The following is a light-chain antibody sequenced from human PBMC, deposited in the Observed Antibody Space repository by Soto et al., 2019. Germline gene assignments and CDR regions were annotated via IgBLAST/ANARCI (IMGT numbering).Light chain of an antibody. Sequence: TQCPSNLSLSPRARATPPCRASQSVSSYLAWYQHKPGQTPRLLIYGASNRATGIPDRFSGSGSGTDFTLTISRLEPEDFAVYYCQQYGSSGTFGQGTKVDIK. CDR2: GAS. J-gene: IGKJ1*01. CDR1: QSVSSY. CDR3: QQYGSSGT. V-gene: IGKV3-20*01.